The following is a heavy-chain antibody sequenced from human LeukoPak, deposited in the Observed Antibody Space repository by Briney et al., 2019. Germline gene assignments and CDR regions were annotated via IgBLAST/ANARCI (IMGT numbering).Heavy chain of an antibody. Sequence: GGSLRLSCAASGFTFSSYAMTWVRQAPGKGLEWVSVIASGGGGIQYADSVKGRFIISRDNSKNTLYLQMSGLRAEDTAMYYCARYAPPTTVATRFFDFWGQGALVTVSS. D-gene: IGHD4-23*01. J-gene: IGHJ4*02. V-gene: IGHV3-23*01. CDR2: IASGGGGI. CDR1: GFTFSSYA. CDR3: ARYAPPTTVATRFFDF.